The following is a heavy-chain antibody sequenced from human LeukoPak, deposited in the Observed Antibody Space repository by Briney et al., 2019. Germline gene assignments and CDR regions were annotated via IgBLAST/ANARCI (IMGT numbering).Heavy chain of an antibody. CDR2: ISSSSSYI. CDR3: ARDSRIAARPYYMDV. D-gene: IGHD6-6*01. V-gene: IGHV3-21*01. J-gene: IGHJ6*03. CDR1: GFTFSSYS. Sequence: GGSLRLSCAASGFTFSSYSTNWVRQAPGKGREWVSSISSSSSYIYYADSVKGRFTISRDNAKNSLYLQMNSLRAEDTAVYYCARDSRIAARPYYMDVWGKGTTVTVSS.